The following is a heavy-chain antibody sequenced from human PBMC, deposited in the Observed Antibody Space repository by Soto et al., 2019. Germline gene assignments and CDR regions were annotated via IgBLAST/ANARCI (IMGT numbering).Heavy chain of an antibody. J-gene: IGHJ6*03. D-gene: IGHD1-26*01. CDR1: GFTFSNAW. Sequence: GGSLRLSCAASGFTFSNAWMSWVRQAPGKGLEWVGRIKSKTDGGTTDYAAPVKGRFTISRDDSKNTLYLQMNSLKTEDTVVYYCTTELGSGSYYYYYYMDVWGKGTTVTVSS. CDR2: IKSKTDGGTT. CDR3: TTELGSGSYYYYYYMDV. V-gene: IGHV3-15*01.